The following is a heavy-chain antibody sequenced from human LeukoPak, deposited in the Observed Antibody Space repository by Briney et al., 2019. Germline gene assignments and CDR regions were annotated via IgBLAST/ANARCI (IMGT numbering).Heavy chain of an antibody. Sequence: PSETLSLTCVVSGDSISNGDYNWNWIRQPAGKGLESLGRIYISGRTDYNPSLKSRLTISVDTSENQFSLRLSSVTAADTAVYFCARGWDWGGIEAFDIWGQGTMVTVSS. D-gene: IGHD2-8*02. CDR1: GDSISNGDYN. V-gene: IGHV4-61*02. CDR2: IYISGRT. CDR3: ARGWDWGGIEAFDI. J-gene: IGHJ3*02.